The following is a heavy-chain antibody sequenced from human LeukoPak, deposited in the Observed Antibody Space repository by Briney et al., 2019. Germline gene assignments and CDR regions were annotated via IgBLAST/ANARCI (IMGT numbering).Heavy chain of an antibody. V-gene: IGHV3-48*03. Sequence: GGSLRLSCAASGFSLRSSEMNWVRQAPGKGPEWVSHISSADNVEYYTDSVRGRFTVSRDNAKGLLYLQMNSLRDEDTAVYYCARDTVNGPFVISLDLWGQGVLVTVSS. J-gene: IGHJ5*02. D-gene: IGHD2-8*01. CDR2: ISSADNVE. CDR3: ARDTVNGPFVISLDL. CDR1: GFSLRSSE.